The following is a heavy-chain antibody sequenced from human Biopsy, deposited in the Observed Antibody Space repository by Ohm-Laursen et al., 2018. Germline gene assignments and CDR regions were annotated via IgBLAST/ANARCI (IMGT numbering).Heavy chain of an antibody. D-gene: IGHD3-16*01. V-gene: IGHV3-73*01. J-gene: IGHJ4*02. Sequence: SLRLSCAASGFTFSASAVHWVRQASGKGLEWVGRIRSKAKSYASAYAASVTGSFTISREDSKNTTYLQMNSLKTEDTAIYYCTLWGWGFDNWGQGTLVTVSS. CDR1: GFTFSASA. CDR3: TLWGWGFDN. CDR2: IRSKAKSYAS.